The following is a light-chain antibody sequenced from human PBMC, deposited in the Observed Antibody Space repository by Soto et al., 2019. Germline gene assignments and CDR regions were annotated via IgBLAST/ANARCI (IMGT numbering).Light chain of an antibody. Sequence: QSVLTQPASVSGSPGQSITISCTGTSSDVGGYNFVSWYQQRPGKAPKLLIYDVSDRPSGVSNRFSGSKSGNTASLTISGLQAEDEADYYCNSYTSSSTSYVFGSGTKVTVL. J-gene: IGLJ1*01. CDR2: DVS. V-gene: IGLV2-14*03. CDR1: SSDVGGYNF. CDR3: NSYTSSSTSYV.